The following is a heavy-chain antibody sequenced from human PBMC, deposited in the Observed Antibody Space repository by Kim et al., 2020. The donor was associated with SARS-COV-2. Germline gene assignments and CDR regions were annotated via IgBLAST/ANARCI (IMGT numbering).Heavy chain of an antibody. CDR2: IEQDGSKK. CDR3: VRDDDYHAGPLTAFDI. J-gene: IGHJ3*02. Sequence: GGSLRLSCTASEFSFDKYWMSWVRQAPGRGLEWVADIEQDGSKKYYVESAKGRFTISRDNARNSLYLQMNSLRVEDTAVYYCVRDDDYHAGPLTAFDIWGQGTYVPVSS. D-gene: IGHD4-17*01. V-gene: IGHV3-7*01. CDR1: EFSFDKYW.